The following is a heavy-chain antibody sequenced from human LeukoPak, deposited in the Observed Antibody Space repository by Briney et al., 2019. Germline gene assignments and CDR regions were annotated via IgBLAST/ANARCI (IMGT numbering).Heavy chain of an antibody. CDR2: IYYSGST. D-gene: IGHD4-17*01. J-gene: IGHJ3*02. CDR1: GGSISSGGYY. Sequence: PSQTLSLTCTVSGGSISSGGYYWRWIRQHPGKGLEWIGYIYYSGSTYYNPSLKSRVTISVDTSKNQFSLKLSSVTAADTAVYYCARDFADYGDSRDAFGIWGQGTMVTGSS. CDR3: ARDFADYGDSRDAFGI. V-gene: IGHV4-31*03.